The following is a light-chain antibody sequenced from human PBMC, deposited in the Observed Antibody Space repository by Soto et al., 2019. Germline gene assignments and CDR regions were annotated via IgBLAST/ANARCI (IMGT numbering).Light chain of an antibody. CDR2: LNSDGSH. CDR3: QTWGTGIRV. J-gene: IGLJ2*01. Sequence: QSVLTQSPSASASLGASVKLTCTLSSGHSSYAIAWHQQQPEKGPRYLMKLNSDGSHSKGDAIPARFSGSSSGDERYLTIARLQSEDEDDYYCQTWGTGIRVFGGGTPLTVL. V-gene: IGLV4-69*01. CDR1: SGHSSYA.